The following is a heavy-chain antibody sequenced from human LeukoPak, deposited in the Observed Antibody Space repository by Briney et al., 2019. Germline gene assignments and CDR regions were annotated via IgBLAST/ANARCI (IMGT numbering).Heavy chain of an antibody. D-gene: IGHD3-16*01. V-gene: IGHV4-39*01. CDR1: GGSISGSTYH. CDR3: ARLGDTPFDY. J-gene: IGHJ4*02. Sequence: PSETLSLPCTVSGGSISGSTYHWGWIRQPPGKGLEWIGSIYFSGSTYYNPSLKSRVTISVDTSKNQFSLRLSSVTAADTAVYYCARLGDTPFDYWGQGTLVTVSS. CDR2: IYFSGST.